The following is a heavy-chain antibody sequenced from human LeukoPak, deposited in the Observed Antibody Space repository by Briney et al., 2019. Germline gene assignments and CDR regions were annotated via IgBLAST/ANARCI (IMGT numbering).Heavy chain of an antibody. CDR3: ARDLDYYDTGLD. CDR2: ISSSSSYI. V-gene: IGHV3-21*01. J-gene: IGHJ4*02. D-gene: IGHD3-22*01. Sequence: PGGSLRLSCAASGFTFSSYSMNWVRQAPGKGLEWVSSISSSSSYIYYADSVKGRFTISRDNAKNSLYLQMNSLRAEDTAVYYCARDLDYYDTGLDWGQGTLVTVSS. CDR1: GFTFSSYS.